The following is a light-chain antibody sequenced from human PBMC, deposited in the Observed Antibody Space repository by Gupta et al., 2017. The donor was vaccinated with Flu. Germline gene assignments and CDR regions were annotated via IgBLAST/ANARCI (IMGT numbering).Light chain of an antibody. CDR2: EHT. CDR1: NIATKT. Sequence: SYVLTQPPSMSVAPGQTARITCEGNNIATKTIYWYQQKPGQAPVLVVYEHTDRPSGIPERVAGSDSGNTATLPISRVEAGEEAVYYCPAWDRTSDQLVFGGGTKLTVL. V-gene: IGLV3-21*02. J-gene: IGLJ3*02. CDR3: PAWDRTSDQLV.